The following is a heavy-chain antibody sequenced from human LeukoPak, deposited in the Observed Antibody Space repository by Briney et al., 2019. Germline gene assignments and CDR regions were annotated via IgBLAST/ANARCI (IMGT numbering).Heavy chain of an antibody. V-gene: IGHV4-59*01. CDR3: ASTPAVAGTVYFDY. J-gene: IGHJ4*02. CDR2: IYYSGST. D-gene: IGHD6-19*01. Sequence: PSETLSLTCTVSDGSISSYYWSWIRQPPGKGLEWIGYIYYSGSTNYNPSLKSRVTISVDTSKNQFSLKLSSVTAADTAVYYCASTPAVAGTVYFDYWGQGTLVTVSS. CDR1: DGSISSYY.